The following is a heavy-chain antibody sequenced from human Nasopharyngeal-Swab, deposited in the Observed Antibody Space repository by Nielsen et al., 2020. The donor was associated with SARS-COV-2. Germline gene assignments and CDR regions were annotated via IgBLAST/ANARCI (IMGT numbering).Heavy chain of an antibody. J-gene: IGHJ5*02. CDR1: GGSISSGGYY. CDR2: IYYSGST. Sequence: SETLSLTCTVSGGSISSGGYYWSWIRQHPGKGLEWIGYIYYSGSTYYNPSLKSRVTISVDTSKNQFSLKLSSVTAADPAVYYCARARVVVPAANNWFDPWGQGTLVTVSS. D-gene: IGHD2-2*01. V-gene: IGHV4-31*03. CDR3: ARARVVVPAANNWFDP.